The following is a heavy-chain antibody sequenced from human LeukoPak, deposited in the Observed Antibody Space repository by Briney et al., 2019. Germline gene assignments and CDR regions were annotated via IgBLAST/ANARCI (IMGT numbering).Heavy chain of an antibody. CDR1: GGSISSSSYY. CDR2: IYYSGST. D-gene: IGHD5-24*01. Sequence: PSETLSLTCTVSGGSISSSSYYWGWIRQPPGKGLEWIGSIYYSGSTYYNPSLKSRVTISVDTSKSQFSLKLSSVTAADTAVYYCARERRMATISYFDYWGQGTLVTVSS. V-gene: IGHV4-39*07. J-gene: IGHJ4*02. CDR3: ARERRMATISYFDY.